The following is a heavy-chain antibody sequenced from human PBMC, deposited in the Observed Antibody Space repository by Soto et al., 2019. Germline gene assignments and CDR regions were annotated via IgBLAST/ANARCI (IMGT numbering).Heavy chain of an antibody. CDR1: GFTFSSYW. CDR2: LKQDETEK. V-gene: IGHV3-7*03. Sequence: GGSLRLSCAASGFTFSSYWMSWVRQAPGKGLEWVANLKQDETEKYYVDSVKGRCTISRDNSKNALYLQMNNLRAEDTAVYYCAKHFDSGCPDYWGQGTLVTVSS. CDR3: AKHFDSGCPDY. D-gene: IGHD6-19*01. J-gene: IGHJ4*02.